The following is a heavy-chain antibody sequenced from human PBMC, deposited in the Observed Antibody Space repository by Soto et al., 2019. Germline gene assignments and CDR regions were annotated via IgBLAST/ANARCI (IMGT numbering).Heavy chain of an antibody. Sequence: SETLSLTCTVSSGSISVTNVLWGWVRQPPGKGLEWIGNVDYSGTAYFSPSLATRVTFHVDTSKNQFSLTLYSVTAADTAVYYCARITGRHLDYWGQGILVTVSS. V-gene: IGHV4-39*01. CDR3: ARITGRHLDY. D-gene: IGHD1-20*01. CDR1: SGSISVTNVL. J-gene: IGHJ4*02. CDR2: VDYSGTA.